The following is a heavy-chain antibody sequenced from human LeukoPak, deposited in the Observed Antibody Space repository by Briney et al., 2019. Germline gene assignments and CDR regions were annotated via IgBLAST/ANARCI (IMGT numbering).Heavy chain of an antibody. CDR1: GFTFRSYW. CDR2: VIRDGSFT. J-gene: IGHJ4*02. D-gene: IGHD5-24*01. Sequence: PGGSLRLSCAASGFTFRSYWMHWVRQAPGKGLEWVSRVIRDGSFTNYADSVKGRFTISRDNAKNTLYLQMSSLRPEDTAVYFRVRDGDDFNFDYWGQGSLVTVSS. CDR3: VRDGDDFNFDY. V-gene: IGHV3-74*01.